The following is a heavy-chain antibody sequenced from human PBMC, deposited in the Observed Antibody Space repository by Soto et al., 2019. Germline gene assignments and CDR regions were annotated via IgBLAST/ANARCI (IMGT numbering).Heavy chain of an antibody. CDR3: AKAQDDYDVWSGYYNWFDP. CDR1: GFTFSSYA. J-gene: IGHJ5*02. CDR2: ISGSGGST. D-gene: IGHD3-3*01. Sequence: GGSLRLSCAASGFTFSSYAMSWVRQAPGKGLEWVSAISGSGGSTYYADSVKGRFTISRDNSKNTLYLQMNSLRAEDTAVYYCAKAQDDYDVWSGYYNWFDPWGQGTLVTVSS. V-gene: IGHV3-23*01.